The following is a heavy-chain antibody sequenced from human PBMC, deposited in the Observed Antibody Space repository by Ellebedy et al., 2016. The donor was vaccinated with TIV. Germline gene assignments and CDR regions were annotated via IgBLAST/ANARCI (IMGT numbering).Heavy chain of an antibody. CDR2: VDPQDGKR. CDR1: GYSLTEFS. J-gene: IGHJ4*02. Sequence: ASVKVSCXVSGYSLTEFSMHWVRQAPGKGLEWMGRVDPQDGKRIYAQKFQGRVTMTEDTSTDTAYMELSGLRSEDTAVYYCATEVEAVAGTDYWGQGTLVTVSS. CDR3: ATEVEAVAGTDY. V-gene: IGHV1-24*01. D-gene: IGHD6-19*01.